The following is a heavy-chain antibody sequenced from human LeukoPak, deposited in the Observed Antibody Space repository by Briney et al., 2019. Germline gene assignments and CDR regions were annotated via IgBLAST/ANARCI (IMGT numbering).Heavy chain of an antibody. CDR3: ARDRAFSTSWDFDY. V-gene: IGHV3-21*01. CDR2: ISSSSSYI. CDR1: GFTFSSYS. J-gene: IGHJ4*02. D-gene: IGHD2-2*01. Sequence: KPGGSLGLSCAASGFTFSSYSMNWVRQAPGKGLEWVSSISSSSSYIYYADSVKGRFTISRDNAKNSLYLQMNSLRAEDTAVYYCARDRAFSTSWDFDYWGQGTLVTVSS.